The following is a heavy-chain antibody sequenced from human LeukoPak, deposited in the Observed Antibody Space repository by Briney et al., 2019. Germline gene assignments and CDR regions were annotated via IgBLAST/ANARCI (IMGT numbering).Heavy chain of an antibody. J-gene: IGHJ4*02. V-gene: IGHV3-74*03. CDR3: VRSFSGSREY. Sequence: PGGSLRLSCAASGFTLSNYWVHWVRQAPGEGLVWVSRINEPGTWPTYEDSVRGRFTVSRDNAKNTVSLHMKNLRAEDTADYCVRSFSGSREYWGQGTLVTVSS. D-gene: IGHD5-24*01. CDR1: GFTLSNYW. CDR2: INEPGTWP.